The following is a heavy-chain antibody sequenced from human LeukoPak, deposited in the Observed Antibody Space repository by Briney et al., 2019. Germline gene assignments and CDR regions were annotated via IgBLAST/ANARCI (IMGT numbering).Heavy chain of an antibody. CDR2: ISSSGDTT. CDR1: GFTFGDYA. CDR3: AKGRGILSPDY. Sequence: GGSLRLSCAASGFTFGDYAMTWVRRAPGKELEWVSAISSSGDTTYYADSVKGRFTISRDNSKNTLYLQMNFLRAEDTAVYYCAKGRGILSPDYWGQGTLATVSS. V-gene: IGHV3-23*01. J-gene: IGHJ4*02. D-gene: IGHD2-15*01.